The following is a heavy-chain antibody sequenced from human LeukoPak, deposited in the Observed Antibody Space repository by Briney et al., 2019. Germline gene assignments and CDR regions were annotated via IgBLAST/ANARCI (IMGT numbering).Heavy chain of an antibody. Sequence: GGSLRLSCAASGFTFSDYYMSWIRQAPGKGLEWVSYISSSGSTIYYADSVKGRFTISRDNAKNSLYLQMNSLRAEGTAVYYCARVGSDIVLMVYAIEYYFDYWGQGTLVTVSS. CDR1: GFTFSDYY. CDR3: ARVGSDIVLMVYAIEYYFDY. J-gene: IGHJ4*02. V-gene: IGHV3-11*01. D-gene: IGHD2-8*01. CDR2: ISSSGSTI.